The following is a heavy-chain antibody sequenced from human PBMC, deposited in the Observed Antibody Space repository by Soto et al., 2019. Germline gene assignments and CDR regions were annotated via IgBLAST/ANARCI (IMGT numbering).Heavy chain of an antibody. V-gene: IGHV4-31*03. CDR3: ARGKSDTSAYYYGLSWFDP. CDR2: MYNSGSA. J-gene: IGHJ5*02. D-gene: IGHD3-22*01. CDR1: GGSISSGGYY. Sequence: SETLSLTCTVAGGSISSGGYYWTWIRQLPGKGLEWIGCMYNSGSAYYNPSLKSRLSISGDTSKNEFSLKMSSVTAADSGVYHCARGKSDTSAYYYGLSWFDPWGQGTLVTVSS.